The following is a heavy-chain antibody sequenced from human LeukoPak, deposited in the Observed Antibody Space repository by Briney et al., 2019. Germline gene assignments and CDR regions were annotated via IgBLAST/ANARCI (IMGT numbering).Heavy chain of an antibody. J-gene: IGHJ4*02. D-gene: IGHD6-13*01. Sequence: SETLSLTCAVYGGSFSGYYWSWIRQPPGKGLEWIGSIYHSGSTYYNPSLKSRVTISVDTSKNQFSLKLSSVTAADTAVYYCARVTGYRIEDYFDYWGQGTLVTVSS. CDR3: ARVTGYRIEDYFDY. V-gene: IGHV4-34*01. CDR2: IYHSGST. CDR1: GGSFSGYY.